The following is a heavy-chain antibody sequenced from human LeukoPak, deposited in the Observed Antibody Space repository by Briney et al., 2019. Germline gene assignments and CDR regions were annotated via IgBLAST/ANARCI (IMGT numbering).Heavy chain of an antibody. CDR3: ASGRHDFVH. CDR1: GFAFTTYW. D-gene: IGHD3-16*01. Sequence: GGSLRLSCSASGFAFTTYWMTWVRQAPGKGLEWVANINLDGSEVHYVDSLKDRFTISRDDARNSLYLQMNSLRAEDTAVYYCASGRHDFVHWGHGTLVTVSS. V-gene: IGHV3-7*01. J-gene: IGHJ4*01. CDR2: INLDGSEV.